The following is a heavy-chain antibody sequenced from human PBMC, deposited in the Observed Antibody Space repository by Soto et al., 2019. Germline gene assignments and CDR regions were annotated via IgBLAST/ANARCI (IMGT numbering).Heavy chain of an antibody. J-gene: IGHJ2*01. CDR3: ATDVPAGAGPWYFDL. D-gene: IGHD2-2*01. Sequence: QVQLVESGGGVIQPGTSLTLSCEGSGYTFSMFSIHWIRQAPGKGLEWVAVIGHDGIVKQYGDSVKGRFALSRDNSKNMVFLQMGSMGAAHPAIYYCATDVPAGAGPWYFDLWGRGTLVSVSS. CDR2: IGHDGIVK. V-gene: IGHV3-30*09. CDR1: GYTFSMFS.